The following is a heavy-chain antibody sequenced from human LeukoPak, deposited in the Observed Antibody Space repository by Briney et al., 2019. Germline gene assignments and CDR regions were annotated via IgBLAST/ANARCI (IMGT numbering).Heavy chain of an antibody. D-gene: IGHD6-13*01. V-gene: IGHV3-21*01. CDR3: ARGPSIRPQQLAPFDY. Sequence: PGGSLRLSSAASGFTFSSYSMNWVRQAPGKGLEWVSSISSSSSYIYYADSVKGRFTISRDNAKNSLYLQMNSLRAEDTAVYYCARGPSIRPQQLAPFDYWGQGTLVTVSS. J-gene: IGHJ4*02. CDR2: ISSSSSYI. CDR1: GFTFSSYS.